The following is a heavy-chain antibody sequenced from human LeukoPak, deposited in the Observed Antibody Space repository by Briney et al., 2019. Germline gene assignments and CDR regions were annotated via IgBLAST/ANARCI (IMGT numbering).Heavy chain of an antibody. V-gene: IGHV3-15*01. D-gene: IGHD3-22*01. CDR3: ARYYGDSGSQYYFDY. CDR2: FKSKTDGGTT. CDR1: GFTFSDAW. J-gene: IGHJ4*02. Sequence: GGSLRLSCAASGFTFSDAWMSWVRQAPGKGLEWVGRFKSKTDGGTTDYAAPVKGRFTISRDDSKNTLYLQMNSLKIEDTAVYYCARYYGDSGSQYYFDYWGQGTLVTVSS.